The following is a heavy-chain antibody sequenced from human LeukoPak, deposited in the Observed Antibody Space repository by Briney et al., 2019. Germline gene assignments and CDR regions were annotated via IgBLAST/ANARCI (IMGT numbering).Heavy chain of an antibody. CDR3: ARVPSHCSGGSCYSEYFQH. D-gene: IGHD2-15*01. CDR2: IYYSGST. CDR1: GGSISSSSYY. V-gene: IGHV4-39*07. J-gene: IGHJ1*01. Sequence: SETLSLTCTVSGGSISSSSYYWGWIRQPPGKGLEWIGSIYYSGSTYYNPSLKSRVTISVDTSKNQFSLKLSSVTAADTAVYYCARVPSHCSGGSCYSEYFQHWGQGTLVTVSP.